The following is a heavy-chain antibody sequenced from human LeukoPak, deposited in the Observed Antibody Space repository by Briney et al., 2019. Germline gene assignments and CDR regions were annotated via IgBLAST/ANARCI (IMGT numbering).Heavy chain of an antibody. Sequence: SSETLSLTCTVSGGSISSYYWSWIRQPPGKGLEWIGYIYYSGSTNYNPSLKSRVTISVDTSKNQFSLKLNSVTAADTAAYYCARATAGIDYWGQGTLVTVSS. CDR3: ARATAGIDY. V-gene: IGHV4-59*01. CDR1: GGSISSYY. CDR2: IYYSGST. D-gene: IGHD6-13*01. J-gene: IGHJ4*02.